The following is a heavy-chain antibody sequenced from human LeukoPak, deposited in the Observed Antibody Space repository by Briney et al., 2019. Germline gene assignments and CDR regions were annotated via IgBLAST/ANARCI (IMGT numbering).Heavy chain of an antibody. V-gene: IGHV5-51*01. J-gene: IGHJ4*02. CDR1: GYSFTSYW. CDR2: IYPGDSNT. CDR3: VRSVGYYDSGSYYRDYFDY. D-gene: IGHD3-10*01. Sequence: GESLKISCKGSGYSFTSYWIGWVRQMPEKGLEWMGIIYPGDSNTRYSPSFQGHVTISVDKSISTAYLQWSSLKASDTAMYYCVRSVGYYDSGSYYRDYFDYWGQGTLVTVSS.